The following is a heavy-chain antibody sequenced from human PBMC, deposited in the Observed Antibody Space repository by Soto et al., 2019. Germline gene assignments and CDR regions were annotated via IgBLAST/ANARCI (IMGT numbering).Heavy chain of an antibody. CDR1: GFTFSSYA. CDR3: AHDRTTVDYHYGIDV. V-gene: IGHV3-23*01. CDR2: ISGGGGST. J-gene: IGHJ6*02. Sequence: EVQLLESGGGLVQPGGSLRLSCAASGFTFSSYAMTWVRQAPGKGLEWVSGISGGGGSTYYADSVKGRFTISRDNSKNTLFLQIISPRAEDTSVYYCAHDRTTVDYHYGIDVWGQGTMVTVSS. D-gene: IGHD4-17*01.